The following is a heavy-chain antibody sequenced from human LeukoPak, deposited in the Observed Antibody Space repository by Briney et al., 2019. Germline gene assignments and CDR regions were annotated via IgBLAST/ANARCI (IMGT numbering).Heavy chain of an antibody. J-gene: IGHJ4*02. Sequence: SETLSLTCTVSGGSISSYYWSWIRQPPGKGLEWIGYIYYSGNTNYNPSLKSRVTISVDTSKNQFSLRLNPVTAADTAVYYCASLSPGIAAASDFWGQGTLVTVSS. V-gene: IGHV4-59*01. D-gene: IGHD6-13*01. CDR3: ASLSPGIAAASDF. CDR2: IYYSGNT. CDR1: GGSISSYY.